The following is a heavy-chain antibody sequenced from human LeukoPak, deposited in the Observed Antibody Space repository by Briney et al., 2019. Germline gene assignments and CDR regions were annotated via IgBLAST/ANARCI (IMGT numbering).Heavy chain of an antibody. CDR1: GGSISSSSYH. Sequence: PSETLSLTCTVSGGSISSSSYHWGWIRQPPGKGLEWIGSINYSGSTNYNPSLKSRVTIFVDTSKNQFSLKLSSVTAADTAVYYCARAQWELLLPRADNYYYYGMDVWGQGTTVTVSS. D-gene: IGHD1-26*01. J-gene: IGHJ6*02. CDR3: ARAQWELLLPRADNYYYYGMDV. V-gene: IGHV4-39*07. CDR2: INYSGST.